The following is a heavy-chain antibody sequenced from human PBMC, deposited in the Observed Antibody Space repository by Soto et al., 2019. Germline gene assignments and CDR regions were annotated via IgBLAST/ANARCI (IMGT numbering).Heavy chain of an antibody. J-gene: IGHJ4*02. CDR2: IYYSGST. CDR1: GGSISSGGYY. Sequence: KTSETLSLTCTVSGGSISSGGYYWSWIRQHPGKGLEWIGYIYYSGSTYYNPSLKSRVTISVDTSKNQFSLKLSSVTAADTAVYYCARGYSPDFWSGYNRPLLDYWGQGTLVTVSS. D-gene: IGHD3-3*01. CDR3: ARGYSPDFWSGYNRPLLDY. V-gene: IGHV4-31*03.